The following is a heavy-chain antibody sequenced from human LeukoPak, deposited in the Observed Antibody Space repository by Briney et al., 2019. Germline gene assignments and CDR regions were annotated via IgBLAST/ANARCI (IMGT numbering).Heavy chain of an antibody. D-gene: IGHD3-16*02. Sequence: PSETLSLTCAVSGYSISSSNWWGWIRQPPGKGLEWIGYIYYSGSIYYNPSLKSRVTMSVDTSKNQFSLKLSSVTAADTAVYYCARGSYDYVWGSYRSWWFDPWGQGTLVTVSS. CDR1: GYSISSSNW. J-gene: IGHJ5*02. V-gene: IGHV4-28*05. CDR2: IYYSGSI. CDR3: ARGSYDYVWGSYRSWWFDP.